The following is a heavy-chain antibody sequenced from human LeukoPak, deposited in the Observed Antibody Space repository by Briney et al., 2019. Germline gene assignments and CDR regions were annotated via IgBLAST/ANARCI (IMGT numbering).Heavy chain of an antibody. V-gene: IGHV4-61*02. Sequence: SETPSPTCTVSGGSLSSGSYYWSWIRQPPREGLEWVGRIFTSGGTSYNPSLKSRVTISVDTSKNQFSLKLSSVTAADTAVYYCARERAMVRGVIIKDYYYYMDVWGKGTTVTISS. CDR1: GGSLSSGSYY. J-gene: IGHJ6*03. D-gene: IGHD3-10*01. CDR3: ARERAMVRGVIIKDYYYYMDV. CDR2: IFTSGGT.